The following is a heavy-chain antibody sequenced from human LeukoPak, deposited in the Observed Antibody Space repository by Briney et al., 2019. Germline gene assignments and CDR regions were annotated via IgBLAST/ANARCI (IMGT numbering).Heavy chain of an antibody. J-gene: IGHJ4*02. V-gene: IGHV6-1*01. D-gene: IGHD6-19*01. CDR2: TNYRSKWYN. CDR1: GDIVSNNTAA. Sequence: SQTLSLTCAISGDIVSNNTAAWTWITQSPSGGLEWLGRTNYRSKWYNDYVVSVKSRVTIKPDTSRNQFSLQLNSVTPEDTAVYYCAREPTAVPGCHYFDYWGQGILVTVSS. CDR3: AREPTAVPGCHYFDY.